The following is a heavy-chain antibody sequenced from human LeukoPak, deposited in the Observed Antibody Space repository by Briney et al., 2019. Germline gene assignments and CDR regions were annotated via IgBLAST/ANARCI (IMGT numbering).Heavy chain of an antibody. D-gene: IGHD2-15*01. CDR3: ARSPRYCSGGSCYPYYFDY. J-gene: IGHJ4*02. CDR2: IYHSGST. CDR1: GYSISSGYY. Sequence: PSETLSLTCTVSGYSISSGYYWGWIRQPPGKGLEWIGSIYHSGSTYYNPSLKSRVTISVDTSKNQFSLKLSSVTAADTAVYYCARSPRYCSGGSCYPYYFDYWGQGTLVTVSS. V-gene: IGHV4-38-2*02.